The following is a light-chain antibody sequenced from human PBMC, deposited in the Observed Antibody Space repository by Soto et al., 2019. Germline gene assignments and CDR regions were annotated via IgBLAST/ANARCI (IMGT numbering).Light chain of an antibody. V-gene: IGLV2-14*01. CDR3: SAYTSISPYG. Sequence: LTQPASVSGSPGQSITISCTGTSSDVGGYNYVSWYQQHPGKAPNLMIYDVSNRPSGVSNRFPGSKSGNTASLTISGPQAEDEADYYCSAYTSISPYGFGTGTKVTVL. J-gene: IGLJ1*01. CDR1: SSDVGGYNY. CDR2: DVS.